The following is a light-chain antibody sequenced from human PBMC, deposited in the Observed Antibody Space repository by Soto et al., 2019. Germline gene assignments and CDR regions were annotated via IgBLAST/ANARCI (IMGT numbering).Light chain of an antibody. V-gene: IGLV2-14*03. CDR1: SSDIGDYNY. CDR2: DVR. CDR3: TSYRSSSTPVV. J-gene: IGLJ2*01. Sequence: QSALTQPASVSGSPGQSITISCTGTSSDIGDYNYVSWYQQHPGKAPKLMIYDVRHRPSGVSNRFSGSKSGNTASLTISGLQPEDEGDYYCTSYRSSSTPVVFGGGTKLTVL.